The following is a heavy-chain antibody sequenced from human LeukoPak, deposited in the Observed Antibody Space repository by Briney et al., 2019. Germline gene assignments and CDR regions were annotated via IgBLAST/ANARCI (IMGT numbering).Heavy chain of an antibody. V-gene: IGHV3-11*01. D-gene: IGHD2-15*01. CDR1: GFTFSDYY. CDR2: ISSSGSTI. J-gene: IGHJ4*02. CDR3: AKGQVEYCSGSSRYPFDE. Sequence: GGSLRLSCAASGFTFSDYYMSWIRQAPGKGLEGVSYISSSGSTIYYADSVKGRFTISRDNSKNTLYLQMNSLRAEDTAIYFCAKGQVEYCSGSSRYPFDEWGQGSLVTVSS.